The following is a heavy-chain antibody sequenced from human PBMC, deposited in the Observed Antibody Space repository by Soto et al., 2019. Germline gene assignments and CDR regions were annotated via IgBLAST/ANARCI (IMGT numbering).Heavy chain of an antibody. CDR2: IKVDGSEK. V-gene: IGHV3-7*05. CDR1: GFTFSLHW. Sequence: GGSLXLSCAASGFTFSLHWMTWVRQAPGKGLEWVAHIKVDGSEKDYVDSVKGRFTISRDNAKNSVHLEMSSLRVEDTAVYYCVRTFAGGDCRNKECPSRYRHFDQWGQGTLVTVSS. J-gene: IGHJ4*02. CDR3: VRTFAGGDCRNKECPSRYRHFDQ. D-gene: IGHD2-21*02.